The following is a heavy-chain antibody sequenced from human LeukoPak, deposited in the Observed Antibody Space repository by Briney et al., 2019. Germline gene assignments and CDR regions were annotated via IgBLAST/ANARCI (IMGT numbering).Heavy chain of an antibody. Sequence: GGSLRLSCAASGFTFSSYAMSWVRQAPGKGLEWVSAISGSGGSTYYADSVKGRFTISRDNSKNSLYLQMNSLRAEDTALYYCAKASEMAAIFDYWGQGTLVTVSS. J-gene: IGHJ4*02. D-gene: IGHD2-2*02. CDR3: AKASEMAAIFDY. CDR1: GFTFSSYA. CDR2: ISGSGGST. V-gene: IGHV3-23*01.